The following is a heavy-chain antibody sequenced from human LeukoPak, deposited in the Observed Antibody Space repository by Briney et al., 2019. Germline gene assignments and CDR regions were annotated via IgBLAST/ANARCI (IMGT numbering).Heavy chain of an antibody. D-gene: IGHD3-22*01. J-gene: IGHJ4*02. V-gene: IGHV4-38-2*02. CDR2: IYHSGST. Sequence: PSETLSLTCTVSGYSISSGYYWGWIRQPPGKGLEWIGSIYHSGSTYYNPSLKSRVTISVDKSKNQFSLKVTSVTAADTAVYYCARVDSSGYYYFDYWGQGILVTVSS. CDR1: GYSISSGYY. CDR3: ARVDSSGYYYFDY.